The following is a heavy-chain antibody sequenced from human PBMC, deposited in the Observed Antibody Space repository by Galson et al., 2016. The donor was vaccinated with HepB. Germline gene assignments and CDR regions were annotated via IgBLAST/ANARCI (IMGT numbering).Heavy chain of an antibody. CDR2: IWYDGSEE. J-gene: IGHJ4*02. CDR3: ARDSPSIPVPGALIDY. D-gene: IGHD2-2*02. Sequence: QAPGKGLEWVAIIWYDGSEEYYADSVEGRFTISRDNSRNTLYLEMNSLRAEDTAMYYCARDSPSIPVPGALIDYWGQGTLVSVSS. V-gene: IGHV3-33*01.